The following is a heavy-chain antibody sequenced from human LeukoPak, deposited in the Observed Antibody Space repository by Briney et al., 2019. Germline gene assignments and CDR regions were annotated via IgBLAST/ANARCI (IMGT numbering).Heavy chain of an antibody. J-gene: IGHJ3*02. V-gene: IGHV3-23*01. Sequence: GGSLRLSCAASGFTFDDYAMHWVRQAPGKGLEWVSGISGSGGSTYYADSVKGRFTISRDNSKNTLYLQMNSLRAEDTAVYYCARVWPRGGRPTAFDIWGQGTMVTVSS. D-gene: IGHD2-15*01. CDR1: GFTFDDYA. CDR3: ARVWPRGGRPTAFDI. CDR2: ISGSGGST.